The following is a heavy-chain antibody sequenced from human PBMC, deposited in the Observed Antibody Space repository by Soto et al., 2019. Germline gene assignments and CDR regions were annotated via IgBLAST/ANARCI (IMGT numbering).Heavy chain of an antibody. J-gene: IGHJ4*02. CDR3: ARHLYGDYNPSAF. CDR1: GGSISSYY. D-gene: IGHD4-17*01. CDR2: IYYSGST. Sequence: SETLSLTCTVSGGSISSYYWSWIRQPPGKGLEWIGYIYYSGSTNYNPSLKSRVTISVDTSKNQFSLKLSSVTAADTAVYYCARHLYGDYNPSAFWGQGTLVTVSS. V-gene: IGHV4-59*08.